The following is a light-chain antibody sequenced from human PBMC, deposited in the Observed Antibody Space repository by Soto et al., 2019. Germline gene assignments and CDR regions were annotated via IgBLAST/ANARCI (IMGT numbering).Light chain of an antibody. J-gene: IGLJ3*02. V-gene: IGLV2-8*01. CDR3: SSYAGRDIRV. Sequence: QSALTQPPAASGSRGQSVTISCTGTSVDINYVSWFQQHPGKAPKLIICEVTKRPSGVPDRFSGSKSGDTASLTVSGLQDDDEADYSCSSYAGRDIRVFGGGTKLTLL. CDR1: SVDINY. CDR2: EVT.